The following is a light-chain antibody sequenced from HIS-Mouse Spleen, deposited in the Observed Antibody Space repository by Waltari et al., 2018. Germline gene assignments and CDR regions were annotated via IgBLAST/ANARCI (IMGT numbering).Light chain of an antibody. CDR1: SSYVGGYNY. CDR2: DVS. Sequence: QSALTQPASVSGSPGQSITISCTGTSSYVGGYNYVPWYQQHPGKAPKLMIYDVSNRPSGVSNRFSGSKSGNTASLTISGLQAEDEADYYCSSYTSSSPLFGGGTKLTVL. CDR3: SSYTSSSPL. V-gene: IGLV2-14*03. J-gene: IGLJ2*01.